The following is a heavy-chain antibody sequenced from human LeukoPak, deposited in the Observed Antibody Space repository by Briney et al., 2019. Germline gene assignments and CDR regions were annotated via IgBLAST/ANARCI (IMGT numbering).Heavy chain of an antibody. CDR2: MNPDGSTI. V-gene: IGHV3-7*01. J-gene: IGHJ3*02. Sequence: GGSLRLSCTASGFSFSGSWMSWVRQLPGKGLEWLADMNPDGSTIVYVDSVKGRFTISRNNAKNSVYLHMDGLRAEDTAVYYCARDPLNGALDIWGQGTLVTVSS. CDR1: GFSFSGSW. CDR3: ARDPLNGALDI.